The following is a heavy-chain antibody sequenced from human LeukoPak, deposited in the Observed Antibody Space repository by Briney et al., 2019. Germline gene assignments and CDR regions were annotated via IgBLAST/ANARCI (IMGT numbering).Heavy chain of an antibody. CDR1: GGSISSSCYY. V-gene: IGHV4-39*01. J-gene: IGHJ6*02. D-gene: IGHD3-3*02. CDR2: IYYSGST. CDR3: AVSQGSADPYFYGMDV. Sequence: SETLSLTCTVSGGSISSSCYYWGWLRQPPGKGLEWIGSIYYSGSTYYNPSLKSRVTISVDTSKNQFSLKLSSVTAADTAVYYCAVSQGSADPYFYGMDVWGQGTTVTVSS.